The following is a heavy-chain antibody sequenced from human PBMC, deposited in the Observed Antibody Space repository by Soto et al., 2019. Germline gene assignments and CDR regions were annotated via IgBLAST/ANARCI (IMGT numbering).Heavy chain of an antibody. D-gene: IGHD5-12*01. J-gene: IGHJ4*02. CDR3: ARGLRGVLDY. V-gene: IGHV3-33*01. CDR2: ISNDENIK. Sequence: GSLRLSCVASGFNFGNFGMHWVRQAPGKGLEWLTVISNDENIKQDSVRGRFAIARDNSKNTLYLHLTSLGAEDTAIYYCARGLRGVLDYWGQGTLVTVSS. CDR1: GFNFGNFG.